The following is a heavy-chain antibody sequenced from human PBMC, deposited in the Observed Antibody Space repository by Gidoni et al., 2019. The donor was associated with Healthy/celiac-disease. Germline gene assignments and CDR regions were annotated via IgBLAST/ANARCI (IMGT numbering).Heavy chain of an antibody. CDR3: TRHWDSEGPRWFDP. V-gene: IGHV3-73*02. CDR2: IRSKANSYAT. Sequence: EVQLVESGGGLVQPGGSLKLSCAASGFPFSGSVMHWVRQASGKGLEWVGRIRSKANSYATVDTASVKGRFTISRDDSKNTAYLQMNSLKTEDTAVYYCTRHWDSEGPRWFDPWGQGTLVIVSS. CDR1: GFPFSGSV. J-gene: IGHJ5*02. D-gene: IGHD1-26*01.